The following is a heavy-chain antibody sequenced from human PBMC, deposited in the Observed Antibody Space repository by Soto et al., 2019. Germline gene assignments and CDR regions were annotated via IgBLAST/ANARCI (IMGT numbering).Heavy chain of an antibody. CDR1: SGSITYLNNH. V-gene: IGHV4-59*08. CDR3: ARQGFGVLHGLVDV. D-gene: IGHD3-10*01. CDR2: ISDIAYT. J-gene: IGHJ6*02. Sequence: SDTLSLTCTISSGSITYLNNHYRSWLRLPPGKGLEWIGYISDIAYTSYNPSLKGRVSISVDTSKNQFSLTLTSVTAADTAVYYCARQGFGVLHGLVDVWGQGTTVS.